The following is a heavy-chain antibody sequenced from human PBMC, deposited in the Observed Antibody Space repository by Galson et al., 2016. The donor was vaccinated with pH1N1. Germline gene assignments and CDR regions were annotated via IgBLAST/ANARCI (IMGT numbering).Heavy chain of an antibody. V-gene: IGHV1-69*13. CDR3: ARGSGYSGTYGNAFDI. CDR1: GGTFSSHA. Sequence: SVKVSCKASGGTFSSHAISWVRQAPRQGLEWRGGIIGMFGTTNNAQKLQGRVTITADEFTSTDDMELNNLRSEDTAVYYCARGSGYSGTYGNAFDIWGQGTMVTVSS. CDR2: IIGMFGTT. D-gene: IGHD1-26*01. J-gene: IGHJ3*02.